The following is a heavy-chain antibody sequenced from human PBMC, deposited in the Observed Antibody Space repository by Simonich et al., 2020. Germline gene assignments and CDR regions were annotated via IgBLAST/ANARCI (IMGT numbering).Heavy chain of an antibody. J-gene: IGHJ6*03. CDR3: ARGALTGDYYYMDV. V-gene: IGHV1-2*02. CDR1: GYTFTGYY. CDR2: SNPNSGGT. D-gene: IGHD7-27*01. Sequence: QVQLVQSGAEVKKPGASVKVSCQASGYTFTGYYMHWVRQAPGQGLEGKGGSNPNSGGTNYAKKVKGRVTMTRDTSISTAYMELSRLRSDDTAVYYCARGALTGDYYYMDVWGKGTTVTVSS.